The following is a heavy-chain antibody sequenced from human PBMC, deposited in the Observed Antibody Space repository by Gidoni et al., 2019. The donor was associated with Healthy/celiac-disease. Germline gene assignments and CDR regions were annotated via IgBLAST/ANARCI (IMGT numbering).Heavy chain of an antibody. CDR1: GYHLTSYG. Sequence: QVQLVQSGAEVKKPGASGKVSCRASGYHLTSYGISWVRQAPGQGLEWMGWISAYNGNRNYAPKLQGRVTMTTDTSTSTAYMELRSLRSDDTAVYYCARDQNWTDVFWFDPWGQGTLVTVSS. CDR3: ARDQNWTDVFWFDP. CDR2: ISAYNGNR. J-gene: IGHJ5*02. D-gene: IGHD1-1*01. V-gene: IGHV1-18*01.